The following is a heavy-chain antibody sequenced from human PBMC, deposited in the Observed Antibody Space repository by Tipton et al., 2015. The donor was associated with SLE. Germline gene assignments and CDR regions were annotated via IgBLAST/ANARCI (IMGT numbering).Heavy chain of an antibody. Sequence: LRLSCTVSNYPISNCYYWAWIRQPPGRGLDWIGTVYHTGTTFYNPSLKSRVTVSVDTSKNQFSLALHSVTATDTAVYYCARQYWGMPQGEAWGQGKLVTVSS. V-gene: IGHV4-38-2*02. D-gene: IGHD7-27*01. CDR2: VYHTGTT. J-gene: IGHJ5*02. CDR3: ARQYWGMPQGEA. CDR1: NYPISNCYY.